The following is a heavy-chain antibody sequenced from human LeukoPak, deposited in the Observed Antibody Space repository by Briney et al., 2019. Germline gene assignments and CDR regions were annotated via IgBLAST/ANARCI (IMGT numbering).Heavy chain of an antibody. CDR3: ARSTGGWSYFDY. CDR1: GGSISSNY. D-gene: IGHD6-19*01. CDR2: NYDSGTT. J-gene: IGHJ4*02. Sequence: TETLSLTCTVSGGSISSNYWSWVRQPPGKGLEWIGYNYDSGTTNYNPSLKSRATISEDTSKNQFSLKLSSVTAADTAVYYCARSTGGWSYFDYWGQGTLVTVSS. V-gene: IGHV4-59*01.